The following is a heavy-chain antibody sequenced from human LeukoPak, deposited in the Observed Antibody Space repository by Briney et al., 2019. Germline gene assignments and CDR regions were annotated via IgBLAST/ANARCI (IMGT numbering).Heavy chain of an antibody. D-gene: IGHD6-13*01. CDR1: GGSFSGYY. J-gene: IGHJ5*02. CDR2: INHSGST. Sequence: PSETLSLTCAVYGGSFSGYYWSWIRQPPGKGLEWIGEINHSGSTNYNPSLKSRVAISVDTSKNQFSLKLTSVTAADTAVYYCARPPGIAAAWFDPWGQETLVTVSS. V-gene: IGHV4-34*01. CDR3: ARPPGIAAAWFDP.